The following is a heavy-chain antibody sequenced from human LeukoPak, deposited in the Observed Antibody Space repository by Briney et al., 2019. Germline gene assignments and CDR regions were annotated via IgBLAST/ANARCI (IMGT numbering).Heavy chain of an antibody. Sequence: GGSLRLSCSVSGFTVSSNYMSWVRQAPGKGLEWVSVIYSGGTTSYADSVKGRFIISRDNSKNTVYLQMNSLRAEDTAVYFCARDSPLTVVINPGGEVGYWGQGTLVTVSS. CDR3: ARDSPLTVVINPGGEVGY. CDR1: GFTVSSNY. CDR2: IYSGGTT. J-gene: IGHJ4*02. V-gene: IGHV3-66*01. D-gene: IGHD3-22*01.